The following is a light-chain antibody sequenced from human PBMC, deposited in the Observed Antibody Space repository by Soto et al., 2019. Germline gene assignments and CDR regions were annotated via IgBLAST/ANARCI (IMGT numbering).Light chain of an antibody. J-gene: IGKJ1*01. CDR2: GAS. V-gene: IGKV3-20*01. Sequence: EIVLTQSPGPLSLSPGERATLSCRARPSVSSSYLAWYQQKPGPAPRLLIYGASSRATCLPDRFSGSGSGTDFNLPISRLEPEDFAVYYCQQYGSSHAWTFGQGTKVEIK. CDR3: QQYGSSHAWT. CDR1: PSVSSSY.